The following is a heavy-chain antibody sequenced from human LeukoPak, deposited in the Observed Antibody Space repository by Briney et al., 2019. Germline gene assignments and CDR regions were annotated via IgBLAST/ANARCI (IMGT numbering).Heavy chain of an antibody. J-gene: IGHJ4*02. D-gene: IGHD3-10*01. V-gene: IGHV3-23*01. CDR1: GFTFCSYA. Sequence: PGGSLRLSCAASGFTFCSYAMNWVRQAPGKGVEWVSAISGSGSITYYADSVKGRFTISRDNSKNTLYLQMNSLRAEDTAVYYCAKGSSYYGSGSHFDYWGQGTLVTVSS. CDR2: ISGSGSIT. CDR3: AKGSSYYGSGSHFDY.